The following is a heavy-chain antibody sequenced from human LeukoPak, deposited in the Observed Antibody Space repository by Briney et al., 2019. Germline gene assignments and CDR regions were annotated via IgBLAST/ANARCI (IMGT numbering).Heavy chain of an antibody. CDR1: GFTLSSYW. V-gene: IGHV3-74*01. CDR3: ARGGSTWLDY. D-gene: IGHD5/OR15-5a*01. J-gene: IGHJ4*02. CDR2: IHSDGSST. Sequence: PGGSLRLSCAASGFTLSSYWMHWVRQAQGKGLVWVSRIHSDGSSTNYADSVKGRFTISRDNAKNTLYLQMNSLRGEDTAVYYCARGGSTWLDYWGQGTLVTVSS.